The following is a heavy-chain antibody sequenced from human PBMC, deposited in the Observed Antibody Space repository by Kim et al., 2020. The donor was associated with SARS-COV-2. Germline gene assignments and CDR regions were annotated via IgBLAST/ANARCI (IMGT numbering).Heavy chain of an antibody. CDR1: GFTFSSYA. J-gene: IGHJ4*02. CDR3: ATVLRGLVYAGWY. V-gene: IGHV3-23*01. CDR2: ISGSGGST. D-gene: IGHD2-8*01. Sequence: GGSLRLSCAASGFTFSSYAMSWVRQAPGKGLEWVSAISGSGGSTYYADSVKGRFTISRDNSKNTLYLQMNSLRAEDTAVYYCATVLRGLVYAGWYWGQGTLVTVSS.